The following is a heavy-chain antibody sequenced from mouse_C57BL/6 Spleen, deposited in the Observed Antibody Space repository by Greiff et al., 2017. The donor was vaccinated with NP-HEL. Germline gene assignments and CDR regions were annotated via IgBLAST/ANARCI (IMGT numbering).Heavy chain of an antibody. CDR2: INPSSGYT. CDR3: ARGCDYLYGY. V-gene: IGHV1-7*01. CDR1: GYTFTSYW. Sequence: VQLQQSGADLAKPGASVKLSCKASGYTFTSYWMHWVHQRPGQGLEWIGYINPSSGYTKYTQKFKDKATLTTDKASSTTYMQLRSLTYEDSAVYYCARGCDYLYGYWGKGPTLTVSS. D-gene: IGHD2-4*01. J-gene: IGHJ2*01.